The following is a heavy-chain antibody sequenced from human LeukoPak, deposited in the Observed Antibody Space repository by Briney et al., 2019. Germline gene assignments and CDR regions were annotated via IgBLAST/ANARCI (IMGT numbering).Heavy chain of an antibody. D-gene: IGHD1-26*01. V-gene: IGHV4-4*07. J-gene: IGHJ5*02. CDR2: FYNSWST. Sequence: KPSETPSPTCTVSGGSLSTYYWSWIRQPARKALEWIGRFYNSWSTNYNPSLKSRVTMSVDTSKHQFSLQLSSVTAAATAVYYCARDGSGIFSSGWFDPWGQGTLVT. CDR3: ARDGSGIFSSGWFDP. CDR1: GGSLSTYY.